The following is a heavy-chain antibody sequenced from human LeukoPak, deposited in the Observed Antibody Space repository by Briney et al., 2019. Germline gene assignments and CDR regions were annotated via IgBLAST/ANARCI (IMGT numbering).Heavy chain of an antibody. D-gene: IGHD3-22*01. CDR2: IIPIFGTA. CDR1: GGTFSSYA. Sequence: SVKVSCKASGGTFSSYAISWVRQAPGLGLEWMGGIIPIFGTANYAQKFQGRVTITTDESTSTAYMELSSLRSEDTAVYYCARSPYDSSGYYGFRSGWGQGTLVTVSS. CDR3: ARSPYDSSGYYGFRSG. V-gene: IGHV1-69*05. J-gene: IGHJ4*02.